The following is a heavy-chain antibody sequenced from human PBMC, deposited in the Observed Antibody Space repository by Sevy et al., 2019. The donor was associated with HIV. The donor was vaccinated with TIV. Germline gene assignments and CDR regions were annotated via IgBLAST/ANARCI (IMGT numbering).Heavy chain of an antibody. V-gene: IGHV3-30-3*01. J-gene: IGHJ1*01. Sequence: GGSLILSCATSGFTFSSYSMHWVRQAPGKGLEWVATISYDRINKHYADSVKGRFTISRDNFKNSLSLQMNSLRAEDTAVYFCALERLSSDVAEYFQNWGQGTLVTVSS. CDR3: ALERLSSDVAEYFQN. CDR2: ISYDRINK. CDR1: GFTFSSYS. D-gene: IGHD1-1*01.